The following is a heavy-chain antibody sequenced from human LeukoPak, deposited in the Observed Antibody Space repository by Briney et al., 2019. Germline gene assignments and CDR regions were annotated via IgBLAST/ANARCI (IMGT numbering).Heavy chain of an antibody. V-gene: IGHV4-34*01. Sequence: PSETLSLTCAVYGGSFSGYYWSWIRQPPGKGLEWIGEINHSGSTNYNPSLKSRVTISVDTSKNQFSLKLSSVTAADTAVYYCAIAYWEVVTTWGQGTLVTVSS. J-gene: IGHJ4*02. CDR3: AIAYWEVVTT. CDR1: GGSFSGYY. CDR2: INHSGST. D-gene: IGHD3-22*01.